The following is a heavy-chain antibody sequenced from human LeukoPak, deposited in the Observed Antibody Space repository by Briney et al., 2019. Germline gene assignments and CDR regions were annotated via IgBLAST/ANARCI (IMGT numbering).Heavy chain of an antibody. CDR2: IWYDGTDK. CDR3: VKGYGSGKFYMDV. CDR1: GFTFSSYG. D-gene: IGHD3-10*01. V-gene: IGHV3-30*02. J-gene: IGHJ6*03. Sequence: PGGSLRLSCAASGFTFSSYGMHWVRQASGKGLEWVAFIWYDGTDKYYADSVKGRFTISRDNSKSTVFLQVNSLRPEDTAVYYCVKGYGSGKFYMDVWGKGTTVTISS.